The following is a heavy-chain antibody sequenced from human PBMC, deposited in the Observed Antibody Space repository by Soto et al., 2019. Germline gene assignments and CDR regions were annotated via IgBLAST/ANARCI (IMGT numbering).Heavy chain of an antibody. Sequence: EVRLVESGGGLVQRGGSLRLSCAASGFTFSSYAMTWVRQAPGKGLEWVSIISVRGGGTYYGDSVKGRFTISRDNSINPLYLQMNSLSVEDTAVYYCAKDRPYLAAAGTVGMDVWGQGTTVTVSS. CDR1: GFTFSSYA. V-gene: IGHV3-23*04. D-gene: IGHD6-13*01. CDR2: ISVRGGGT. CDR3: AKDRPYLAAAGTVGMDV. J-gene: IGHJ6*02.